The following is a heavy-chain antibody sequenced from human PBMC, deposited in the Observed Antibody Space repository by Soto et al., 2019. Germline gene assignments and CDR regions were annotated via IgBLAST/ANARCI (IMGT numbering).Heavy chain of an antibody. CDR1: GGSISSGGYS. D-gene: IGHD4-4*01. CDR3: ARSVYSNSFRSDY. Sequence: PSETLSLTCAVSGGSISSGGYSWSWIRQPPGKGLEWIGYIYHSGSTYYNPSLKSRVTISVDRSKNQFSLKLSPVTAADTAVYYCARSVYSNSFRSDYWGQGTLVTVSS. CDR2: IYHSGST. J-gene: IGHJ4*02. V-gene: IGHV4-30-2*01.